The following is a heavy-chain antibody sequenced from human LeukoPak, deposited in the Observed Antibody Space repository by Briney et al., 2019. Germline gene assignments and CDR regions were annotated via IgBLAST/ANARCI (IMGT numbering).Heavy chain of an antibody. V-gene: IGHV3-64D*06. CDR2: ISSNGGST. CDR3: VRGYCSSISCSLIDY. D-gene: IGHD2-2*01. J-gene: IGHJ4*02. CDR1: GFTLSRYG. Sequence: GGSLRLSCSASGFTLSRYGMHWVRQAPGKGLEYVSGISSNGGSTNYADSVKGRFTISRDNSKNTLHLQMSSLRAEDTAVYYCVRGYCSSISCSLIDYGGQGTLVTVSS.